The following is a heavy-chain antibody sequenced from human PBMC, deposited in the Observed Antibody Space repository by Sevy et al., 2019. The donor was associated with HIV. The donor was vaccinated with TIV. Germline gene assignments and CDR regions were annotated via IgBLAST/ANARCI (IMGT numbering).Heavy chain of an antibody. CDR2: IYPGDSDT. Sequence: GESLKISCKASGYSFTSYWIGWVRQMPGKGLEWVGIIYPGDSDTRYSPSVQGQVTISADKCITTADLHWNSLKAPDTAMDYCARLRQYSWALNRHDGLDIWGQGTMVTVSS. CDR1: GYSFTSYW. CDR3: ARLRQYSWALNRHDGLDI. J-gene: IGHJ3*02. D-gene: IGHD2-15*01. V-gene: IGHV5-51*01.